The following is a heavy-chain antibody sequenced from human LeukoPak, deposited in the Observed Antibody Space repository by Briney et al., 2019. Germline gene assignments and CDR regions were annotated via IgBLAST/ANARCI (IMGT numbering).Heavy chain of an antibody. D-gene: IGHD4-17*01. V-gene: IGHV4-34*01. Sequence: PSETLSLTCAVSGVSFNDYYWSWVRQTPGKGLEWIGEINHSGYTNDSPSLKSRVTLSIDTSMKQFSLNLMSVTVADTGIYYCTRMTTGHDYWGQGTLVTVSS. CDR3: TRMTTGHDY. CDR2: INHSGYT. J-gene: IGHJ4*02. CDR1: GVSFNDYY.